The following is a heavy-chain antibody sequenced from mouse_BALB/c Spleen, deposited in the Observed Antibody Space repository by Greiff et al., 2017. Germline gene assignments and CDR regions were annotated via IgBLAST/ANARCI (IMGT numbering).Heavy chain of an antibody. CDR1: GYTFTDYA. D-gene: IGHD2-1*01. J-gene: IGHJ3*01. V-gene: IGHV1S137*01. CDR2: ISTYYGDA. CDR3: AREGGNFLFAY. Sequence: QVQLKQSGAELVRPGVSVKISCKGSGYTFTDYAMHWVKQSHAKSLEWIGVISTYYGDASYNQKFKGKATMTVDKSSSTAYMELARLTSEDSAIYYCAREGGNFLFAYWGQGTLVTVSA.